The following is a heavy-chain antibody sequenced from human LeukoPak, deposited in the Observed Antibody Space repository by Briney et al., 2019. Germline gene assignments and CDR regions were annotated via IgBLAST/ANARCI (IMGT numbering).Heavy chain of an antibody. CDR3: ARARRGDYAEGNAYDI. V-gene: IGHV3-11*06. CDR1: SGFIFSDYY. Sequence: PGGSLRLSCAASSGFIFSDYYMSLIRQAPGKGLEWVSYISSSSRYKDYADFGKGRFTISRDNAKNSVYLQMDSLRAEDTAVYYCARARRGDYAEGNAYDIWGRGTMVTVSS. J-gene: IGHJ3*02. CDR2: ISSSSRYK. D-gene: IGHD3-16*01.